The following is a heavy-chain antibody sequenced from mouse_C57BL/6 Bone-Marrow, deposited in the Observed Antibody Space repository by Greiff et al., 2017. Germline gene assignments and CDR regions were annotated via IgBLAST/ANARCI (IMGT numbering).Heavy chain of an antibody. V-gene: IGHV5-4*01. CDR1: GFTFSSYA. CDR3: AREGGLWDY. D-gene: IGHD3-3*01. Sequence: LVESGGGLVKPGGSLKLSCAASGFTFSSYAMSWVRQTPEKRLEWVATISDGGSYTYYPDNVKGRFTISRDNAKNNLYLQMSHLKSEDTAMYYCAREGGLWDYWGQGTTLTVSS. CDR2: ISDGGSYT. J-gene: IGHJ2*01.